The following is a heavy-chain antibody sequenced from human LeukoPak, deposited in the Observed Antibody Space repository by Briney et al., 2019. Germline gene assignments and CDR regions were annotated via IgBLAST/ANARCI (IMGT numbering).Heavy chain of an antibody. CDR3: ARDHWYYDSSGYLGGGYFDY. J-gene: IGHJ4*02. Sequence: GGSLRLSCAASGFTFSSYEMNWVRQAPGKGLEWVSYISSSGSTIYYADSVKGRFTISRDNAKNSLYLQMNSLRAEDTAVYYCARDHWYYDSSGYLGGGYFDYWGQGTLVTVSS. CDR1: GFTFSSYE. D-gene: IGHD3-22*01. CDR2: ISSSGSTI. V-gene: IGHV3-48*03.